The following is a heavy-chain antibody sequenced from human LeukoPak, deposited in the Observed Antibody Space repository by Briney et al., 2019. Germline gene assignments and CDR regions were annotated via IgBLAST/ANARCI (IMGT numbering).Heavy chain of an antibody. Sequence: SETLSLTCAVYGGSFSGYYWSWIRQPPGKGLEWIGEINHSGSTNYNPSLKSRVTISVDTSKNQFSLKLSSVTAADTAVYYCARADRRQPGIYFDYWGQGTLVTVSS. V-gene: IGHV4-34*01. D-gene: IGHD3-22*01. CDR1: GGSFSGYY. J-gene: IGHJ4*02. CDR2: INHSGST. CDR3: ARADRRQPGIYFDY.